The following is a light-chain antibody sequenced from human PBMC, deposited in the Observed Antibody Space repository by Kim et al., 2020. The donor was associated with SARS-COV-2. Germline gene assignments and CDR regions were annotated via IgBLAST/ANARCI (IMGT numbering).Light chain of an antibody. CDR3: QQYGGSPPYT. V-gene: IGKV3-20*01. J-gene: IGKJ2*01. Sequence: ESVLTQSPGTLSLSPGERATLSCRASQSVSSSYLAWYQQKPGQAPRLLIYGASSRATGIPDRFGGSGSGTDFTLTISRLEPEDFAMYYCQQYGGSPPYTFGQGTKLAI. CDR1: QSVSSSY. CDR2: GAS.